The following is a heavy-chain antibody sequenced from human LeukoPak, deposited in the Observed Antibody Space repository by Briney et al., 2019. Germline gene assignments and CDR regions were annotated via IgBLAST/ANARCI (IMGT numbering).Heavy chain of an antibody. J-gene: IGHJ3*02. Sequence: GSLRLSCAASGFTFSSYAMHWVRQAPGKGLEWVAVISYDGSNKYYADSVKGRFTISRDNSKNTLYLQMNNLRAEDTAVYYCARVGRQLWFGDAFDIWGQGTMVTVSS. CDR2: ISYDGSNK. CDR3: ARVGRQLWFGDAFDI. D-gene: IGHD5-18*01. V-gene: IGHV3-30-3*01. CDR1: GFTFSSYA.